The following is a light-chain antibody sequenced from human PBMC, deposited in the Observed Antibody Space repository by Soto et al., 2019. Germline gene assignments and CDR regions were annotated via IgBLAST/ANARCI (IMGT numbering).Light chain of an antibody. J-gene: IGKJ4*01. Sequence: DIQLTQSPSSLSASVGDRVTISCRASQAVPNNMAWYQQKPGKPPKLLIYEESTLHSGVPSRFSGRKSGTQFTLTIYSLQPEDFATYYCQQFKTYPRTFGGGTKVDVK. V-gene: IGKV1-9*01. CDR1: QAVPNN. CDR2: EES. CDR3: QQFKTYPRT.